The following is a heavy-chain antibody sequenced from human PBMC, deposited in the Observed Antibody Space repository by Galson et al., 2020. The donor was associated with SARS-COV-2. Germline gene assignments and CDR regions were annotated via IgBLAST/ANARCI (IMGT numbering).Heavy chain of an antibody. D-gene: IGHD3-3*01. J-gene: IGHJ4*02. V-gene: IGHV4-31*03. CDR1: GGSISSGGYY. CDR3: ARASRTIFGVVKHFDY. Sequence: SETLSLTCTVSGGSISSGGYYWSWIRQHPGKGLEWIGYIYYSGSTYYNPSLKSRVTISVDTSKNQFSLKLSSVTAADTAVYYCARASRTIFGVVKHFDYWGQGTLVTVAS. CDR2: IYYSGST.